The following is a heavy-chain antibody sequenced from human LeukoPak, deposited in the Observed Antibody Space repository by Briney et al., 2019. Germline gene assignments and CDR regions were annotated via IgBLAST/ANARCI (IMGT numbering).Heavy chain of an antibody. D-gene: IGHD1-26*01. CDR3: ARAGYSGGYYQENGAFDI. CDR2: IIPIFGTA. CDR1: GGTFSSYA. V-gene: IGHV1-69*13. Sequence: SVKVSCKASGGTFSSYAISWVRQAPGQGLEWMGGIIPIFGTANYAQKFQGRVTITADESTSTAYMELSSLRSEDTAVYYCARAGYSGGYYQENGAFDIWGQGTMVTVSS. J-gene: IGHJ3*02.